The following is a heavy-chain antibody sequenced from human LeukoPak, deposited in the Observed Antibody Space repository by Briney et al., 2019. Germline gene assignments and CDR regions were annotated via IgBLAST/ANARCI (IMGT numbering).Heavy chain of an antibody. CDR2: IIPIFGTA. CDR3: AGPQGHCDGSSTSCYVHYYMDV. J-gene: IGHJ6*03. V-gene: IGHV1-69*05. D-gene: IGHD2-2*01. CDR1: GYTFTSYG. Sequence: SVKVSCKASGYTFTSYGISWVRQAPGQGLEWMGGIIPIFGTANYAQKFQGRVTITTDESTSTAYMELSSLRSEDTAVYYCAGPQGHCDGSSTSCYVHYYMDVWGKGTTVTVSS.